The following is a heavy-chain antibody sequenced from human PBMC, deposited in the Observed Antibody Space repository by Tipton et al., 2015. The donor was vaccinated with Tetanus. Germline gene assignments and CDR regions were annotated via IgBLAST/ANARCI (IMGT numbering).Heavy chain of an antibody. V-gene: IGHV1-46*01. J-gene: IGHJ4*02. Sequence: QSGPEVKKPGASVKVSCKASGYIFTSYYIHWVRQAPGQGLEWMRIVNPSAGSTSYAQNFQGRVTMTRDTSTSTVYMELSSLRSEDTAVYYCARELRSVRVVDYWGQGPLVTVSS. CDR3: ARELRSVRVVDY. CDR2: VNPSAGST. D-gene: IGHD3-3*01. CDR1: GYIFTSYY.